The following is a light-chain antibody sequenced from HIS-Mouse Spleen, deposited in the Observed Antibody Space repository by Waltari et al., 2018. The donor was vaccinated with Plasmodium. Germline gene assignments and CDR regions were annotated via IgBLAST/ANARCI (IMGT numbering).Light chain of an antibody. CDR3: QQYYSFPQT. J-gene: IGKJ1*01. CDR1: QGISSY. Sequence: AIWMTQSPSLLSSSPGDSVSSSCRMSQGISSYLASYQQKPGKAPELLIYAATTLQSGVPSRFSGSGSGTDFTLTISCLQSEDFATYYCQQYYSFPQTFGQGTKVEIK. V-gene: IGKV1D-8*02. CDR2: AAT.